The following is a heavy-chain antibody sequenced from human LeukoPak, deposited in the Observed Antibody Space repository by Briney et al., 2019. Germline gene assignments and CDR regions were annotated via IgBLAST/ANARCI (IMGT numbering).Heavy chain of an antibody. V-gene: IGHV4-59*08. J-gene: IGHJ6*02. CDR3: ARLSSTLYYSMGV. CDR2: IQNSAIYRAKI. Sequence: SETLSLTCVVSGGSIGSYYWTWIRQPPGKGLEWVGYIQNSAIYRAKIKSSPSLQSRVSLSIDSSKKEVSLTVSSVTAADTAVYYCARLSSTLYYSMGVWGPGTAVTVSS. CDR1: GGSIGSYY. D-gene: IGHD6-6*01.